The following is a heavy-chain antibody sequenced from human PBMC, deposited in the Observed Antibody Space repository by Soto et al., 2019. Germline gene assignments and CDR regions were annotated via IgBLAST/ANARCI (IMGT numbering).Heavy chain of an antibody. Sequence: PGGSLRLSCAASGFTFNNFVMSWVRHIPGKGLDWVSGITGSGGRAYYADSVKGRFTISRDNSRNTVYLQMSRLGAADTAMYHCAVHLGQNYYTMDVWGKGPRSPSPQ. CDR2: ITGSGGRA. J-gene: IGHJ6*01. CDR1: GFTFNNFV. CDR3: AVHLGQNYYTMDV. V-gene: IGHV3-23*01.